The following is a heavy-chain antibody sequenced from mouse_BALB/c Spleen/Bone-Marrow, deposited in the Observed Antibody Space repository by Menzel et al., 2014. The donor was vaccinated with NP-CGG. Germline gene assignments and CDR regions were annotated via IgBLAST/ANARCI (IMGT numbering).Heavy chain of an antibody. V-gene: IGHV5-6*01. D-gene: IGHD3-1*01. CDR2: ISSGGSYT. J-gene: IGHJ2*01. CDR3: ARDGLDY. CDR1: GFTFSSYG. Sequence: EVQLQQSGGDLVKPGGSLKLSCAASGFTFSSYGMSWVRQTPDKRLEWVATISSGGSYTYYPDGVKGRFTISRDNAKNTLYLQMSSLKSEDTALYYCARDGLDYWGQGTTLTVSS.